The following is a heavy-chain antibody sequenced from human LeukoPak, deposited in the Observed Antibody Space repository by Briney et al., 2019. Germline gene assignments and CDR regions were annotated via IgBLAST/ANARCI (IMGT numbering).Heavy chain of an antibody. Sequence: GGSLRLSCAASGFTFSSYSMNWVRQAPGKGLEWVSYISSSSSNIYYADSVKGRFTISRDNAKNSLYLQMNSLRAEDTAVYYCARSGFGQWLVEGAGFDYWGQGTLVTVSS. CDR2: ISSSSSNI. D-gene: IGHD6-19*01. CDR1: GFTFSSYS. CDR3: ARSGFGQWLVEGAGFDY. V-gene: IGHV3-48*01. J-gene: IGHJ4*02.